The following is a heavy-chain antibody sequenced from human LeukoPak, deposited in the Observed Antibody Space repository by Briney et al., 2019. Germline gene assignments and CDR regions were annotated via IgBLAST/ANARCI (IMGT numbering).Heavy chain of an antibody. CDR1: GGSISSYY. CDR2: IYTSGST. CDR3: ARDSLAVRHFDY. J-gene: IGHJ4*02. Sequence: SETLSLTCTVSGGSISSYYWSWIRQPAGKGLEWIGRIYTSGSTNYNPSLKSRVTMSVDTSKNQFSLKLSSVTAADTAVYYRARDSLAVRHFDYWGQGFLVTVSS. D-gene: IGHD6-6*01. V-gene: IGHV4-4*07.